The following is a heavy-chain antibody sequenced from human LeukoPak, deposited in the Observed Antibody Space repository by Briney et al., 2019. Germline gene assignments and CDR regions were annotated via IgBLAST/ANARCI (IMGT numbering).Heavy chain of an antibody. CDR3: AREVRKPHPDYYDSSGGFDY. D-gene: IGHD3-22*01. CDR2: ISSSSTYI. V-gene: IGHV3-21*04. Sequence: GGSLRLSCAASGFSFSSYSMNWVRQAPGKGLEWVSSISSSSTYIYYADSVKGRFTISRDNAKNSLYLQMNSLRAEDTAVYYCAREVRKPHPDYYDSSGGFDYWGQGTLVTVSS. J-gene: IGHJ4*02. CDR1: GFSFSSYS.